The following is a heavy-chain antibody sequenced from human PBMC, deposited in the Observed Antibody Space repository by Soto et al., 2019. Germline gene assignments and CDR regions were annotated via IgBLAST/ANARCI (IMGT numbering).Heavy chain of an antibody. CDR1: GFTFSSYG. Sequence: QVQLVESGGGVVQPGRSLRLSCAASGFTFSSYGMHWVRQAPGKGLEWVAVISYDGSNKYYADSVKGRFTISRDNSKNTLYLQMNSLRAEDTAVYYCAKDQNLLMATTPFDYWGQGTLVTVSS. CDR2: ISYDGSNK. D-gene: IGHD2-8*01. CDR3: AKDQNLLMATTPFDY. V-gene: IGHV3-30*18. J-gene: IGHJ4*02.